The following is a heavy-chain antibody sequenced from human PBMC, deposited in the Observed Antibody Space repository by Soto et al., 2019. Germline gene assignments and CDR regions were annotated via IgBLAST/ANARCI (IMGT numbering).Heavy chain of an antibody. Sequence: QMQLVQSGAEMRKPGASVKVSCKTSGFTFTGYYIHWVRQAPGQGLEWMGWINPDTGDTKYAQRFQGRVALTSDTSINPAYMDLSRLSPDDTAVFYCARGPPLWLPPADYWGQGTLVTVSS. CDR3: ARGPPLWLPPADY. V-gene: IGHV1-2*02. CDR2: INPDTGDT. D-gene: IGHD3-10*01. J-gene: IGHJ4*02. CDR1: GFTFTGYY.